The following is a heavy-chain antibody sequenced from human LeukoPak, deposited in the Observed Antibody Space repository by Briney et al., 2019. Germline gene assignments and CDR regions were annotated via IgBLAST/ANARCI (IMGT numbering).Heavy chain of an antibody. Sequence: ASVKVSCKASGYTLTTHDINWVRQATGQGLEWLGWMSPNSGGTGYAQKFQGRVTMTSDSSISTAYMELSSLRSEDTAIYYCVRTPPNWGFDYWGQGTLVTVSS. CDR1: GYTLTTHD. V-gene: IGHV1-8*01. CDR3: VRTPPNWGFDY. D-gene: IGHD7-27*01. CDR2: MSPNSGGT. J-gene: IGHJ4*02.